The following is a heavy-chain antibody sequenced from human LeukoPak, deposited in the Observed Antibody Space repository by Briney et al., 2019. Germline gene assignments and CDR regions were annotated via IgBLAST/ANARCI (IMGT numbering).Heavy chain of an antibody. CDR3: AKSVRYSGSYSDY. V-gene: IGHV3-23*01. J-gene: IGHJ4*02. Sequence: GGSLRLSCAASGFTFSSYAMSWVRQAPGKGLEWVSGISGSGGSTYYADSVKSRFTISRDNSKNTLYLQMNSLRAEDTAVYYCAKSVRYSGSYSDYWGQGTLVTVSS. D-gene: IGHD1-26*01. CDR1: GFTFSSYA. CDR2: ISGSGGST.